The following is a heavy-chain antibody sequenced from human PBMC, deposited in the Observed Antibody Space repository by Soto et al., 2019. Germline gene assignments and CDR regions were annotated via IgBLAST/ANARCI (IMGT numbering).Heavy chain of an antibody. J-gene: IGHJ4*02. D-gene: IGHD1-1*01. V-gene: IGHV3-23*01. CDR2: VSGGSGVT. CDR1: GFSFSTYG. CDR3: AKWNGYGDY. Sequence: EVQLLESGGGLVQPGGSLRLSCAVSGFSFSTYGVTWVRQAPGRGLEWVSGVSGGSGVTHYADSVKGRFTITGYNSKNTVYLHMNSLRVEDRAVYSCAKWNGYGDYWVQGTVVTVSS.